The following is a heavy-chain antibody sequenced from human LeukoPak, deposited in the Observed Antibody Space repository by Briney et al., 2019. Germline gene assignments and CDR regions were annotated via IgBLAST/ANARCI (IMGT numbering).Heavy chain of an antibody. CDR2: IYHSGNT. J-gene: IGHJ4*02. Sequence: PSETLSLTCSVSGGSIRSNYWSWIRQPPGKGLEWIGYIYHSGNTNYNPSLKSRVTISVDTSKNQFSLNLRSVTAADTAVYYCVRHSRVVAFDYWGQGNLVTVSS. D-gene: IGHD2-15*01. CDR3: VRHSRVVAFDY. CDR1: GGSIRSNY. V-gene: IGHV4-59*08.